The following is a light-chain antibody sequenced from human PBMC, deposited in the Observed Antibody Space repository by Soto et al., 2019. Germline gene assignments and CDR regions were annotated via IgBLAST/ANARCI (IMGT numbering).Light chain of an antibody. CDR2: GAS. Sequence: EIVLTQSPGTLSLSPGERATLSCRASQSVSSSCLAWYQQKPGQAPRLLIYGASSRATGIPDRFSGSGSGTDFTLTISRLEPEDFAVYYCQQYGSSSWTFGQGTKV. CDR3: QQYGSSSWT. CDR1: QSVSSSC. J-gene: IGKJ1*01. V-gene: IGKV3-20*01.